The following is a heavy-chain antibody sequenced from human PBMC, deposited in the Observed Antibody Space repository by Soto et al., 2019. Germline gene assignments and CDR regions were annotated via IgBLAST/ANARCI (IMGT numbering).Heavy chain of an antibody. D-gene: IGHD2-2*01. CDR2: IRSKANSYAT. CDR3: TRRKDCSSTSCSSYGMDV. V-gene: IGHV3-73*02. Sequence: EVQLVESGGGLVQPGGSLKLSCAASGFTFSGSAMHWVRQASGKGLEWVGRIRSKANSYATAYAASVKGRFTISRDDSKNTAYLQMNSLKTEDTDVYYCTRRKDCSSTSCSSYGMDVWGQGTTVTVSS. CDR1: GFTFSGSA. J-gene: IGHJ6*02.